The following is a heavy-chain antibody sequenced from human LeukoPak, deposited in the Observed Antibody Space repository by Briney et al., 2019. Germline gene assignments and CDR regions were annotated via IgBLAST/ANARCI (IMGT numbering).Heavy chain of an antibody. CDR1: GFISSVY. CDR3: ARDRSGSYSWDY. J-gene: IGHJ4*02. Sequence: PGGSLRLSCAASGFISSVYMDRVRPAPGKGLEWVGRSRSKDHGYITEYAPSVKGRFTISRDESKNSLYLQMNSLKIDDTAVYFCARDRSGSYSWDYWGQGTLVTVSS. D-gene: IGHD1-26*01. V-gene: IGHV3-72*01. CDR2: SRSKDHGYIT.